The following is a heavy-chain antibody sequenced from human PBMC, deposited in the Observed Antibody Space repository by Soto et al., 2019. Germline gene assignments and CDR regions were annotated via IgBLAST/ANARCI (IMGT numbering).Heavy chain of an antibody. D-gene: IGHD3-22*01. CDR3: ARLGGYYDSSGYQGAFDI. Sequence: GSSVKVSCKASGGTFSSSGISWVRQAPGQGLEWMGGIIPIFGSANNAQKFEGRVAITADESTSTAYMELSSLKSDDTAVYFCARLGGYYDSSGYQGAFDIWGQGTVVTVSS. V-gene: IGHV1-69*13. CDR2: IIPIFGSA. CDR1: GGTFSSSG. J-gene: IGHJ3*02.